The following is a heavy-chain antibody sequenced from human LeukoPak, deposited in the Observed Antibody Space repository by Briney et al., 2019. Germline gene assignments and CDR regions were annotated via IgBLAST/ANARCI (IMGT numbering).Heavy chain of an antibody. D-gene: IGHD2-8*01. J-gene: IGHJ4*02. CDR1: GFTFSSYE. CDR2: ISSSSSYI. CDR3: ARDAGGVYAQFDY. Sequence: GGSLRLSCAASGFTFSSYEMNWVRQAPGKGLEWVSSISSSSSYIYYADSVKGRFTISRDNAKNSLYLQMNSLRAEDTAVYYCARDAGGVYAQFDYWGQGTLVTVSS. V-gene: IGHV3-21*01.